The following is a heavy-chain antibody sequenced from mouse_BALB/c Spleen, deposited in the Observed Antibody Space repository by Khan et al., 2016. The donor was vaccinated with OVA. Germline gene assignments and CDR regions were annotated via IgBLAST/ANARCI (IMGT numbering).Heavy chain of an antibody. Sequence: QVRLQQSGAELAKPGASVKMSCKASGYTFTSYWMHWVKQRPGQGLEWIGYINPSTGYTEYNQEFKDKATLTADKSSSTAYMQLSSLTSEDSAVYYCASSYYYGSSYYAMDYWGQGTSVTVSS. CDR1: GYTFTSYW. D-gene: IGHD1-1*01. J-gene: IGHJ4*01. CDR2: INPSTGYT. V-gene: IGHV1-7*01. CDR3: ASSYYYGSSYYAMDY.